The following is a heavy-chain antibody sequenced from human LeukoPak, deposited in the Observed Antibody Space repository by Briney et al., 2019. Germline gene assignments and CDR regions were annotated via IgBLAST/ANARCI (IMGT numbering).Heavy chain of an antibody. D-gene: IGHD3-10*01. CDR2: ISGSGGNT. CDR1: GFTFSSYA. V-gene: IGHV3-23*01. Sequence: PGGSLRLSCAASGFTFSSYAMSWVRQAPGKGLEWVSSISGSGGNTYYADAVKGRFTISRDNSKNTLYLQMNSLRAEDTAVYYCANPKLVREYWGQGTLVTVSS. CDR3: ANPKLVREY. J-gene: IGHJ4*02.